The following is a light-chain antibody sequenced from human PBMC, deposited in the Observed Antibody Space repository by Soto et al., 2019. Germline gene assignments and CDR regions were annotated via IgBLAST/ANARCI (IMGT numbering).Light chain of an antibody. V-gene: IGLV1-40*01. CDR1: SSNIGAGYD. J-gene: IGLJ1*01. CDR3: QSYDSSLSGYG. Sequence: QSLLTHPPAVSGAPGHRVTISCTGSSSNIGAGYDLHWYRQLPGTTPKLLIYDDNNLPSGAPHRFSGSKSGTSASLAISGLKAEDEADYYCQSYDSSLSGYGFGTGTTVTV. CDR2: DDN.